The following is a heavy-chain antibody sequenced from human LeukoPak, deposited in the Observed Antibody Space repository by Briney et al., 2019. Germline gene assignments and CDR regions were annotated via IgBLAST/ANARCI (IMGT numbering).Heavy chain of an antibody. CDR2: IIPIFGTA. V-gene: IGHV1-69*06. D-gene: IGHD6-13*01. Sequence: SVKVSCKASGGTFSSYAISWVRQAPGQGLEWMGGIIPIFGTANYAQKFQGRVTITADKSTSTAYMELSSLRSEDTAVYYCARTIAAAGIGGWFDPWGQGTLVTVSS. CDR1: GGTFSSYA. CDR3: ARTIAAAGIGGWFDP. J-gene: IGHJ5*02.